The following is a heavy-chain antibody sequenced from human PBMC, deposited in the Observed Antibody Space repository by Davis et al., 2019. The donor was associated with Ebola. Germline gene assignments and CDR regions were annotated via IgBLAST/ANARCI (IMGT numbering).Heavy chain of an antibody. V-gene: IGHV3-21*05. J-gene: IGHJ4*02. D-gene: IGHD1-7*01. CDR1: GFTFSNYN. CDR2: ISSSSTWVSSISSGSPYM. Sequence: GESLKISCVASGFTFSNYNMNWVRQAPGKGLEWVSSISSSSTWVSSISSGSPYMYYADSVKGRFTISRDDAKNSLYLQMNSLRAEDTAVYYCARGYNWNYVNYWGQGTLVTVSS. CDR3: ARGYNWNYVNY.